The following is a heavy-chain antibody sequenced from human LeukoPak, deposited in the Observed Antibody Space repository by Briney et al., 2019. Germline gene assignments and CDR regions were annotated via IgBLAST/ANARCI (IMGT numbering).Heavy chain of an antibody. Sequence: PGGPLRLSCAASGFTFSNAWMSWVRQAPGKGLEWVGRIKSKTDGGTTDYAAPVKGRFTISGDDSKNTLYLQMNSLKTEDTAVYYCTTDGVVVVAAFDYWGQGTLVTVSS. CDR3: TTDGVVVVAAFDY. CDR2: IKSKTDGGTT. CDR1: GFTFSNAW. J-gene: IGHJ4*02. V-gene: IGHV3-15*01. D-gene: IGHD2-15*01.